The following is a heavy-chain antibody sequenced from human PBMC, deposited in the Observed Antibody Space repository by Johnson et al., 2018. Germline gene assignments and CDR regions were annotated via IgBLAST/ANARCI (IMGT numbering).Heavy chain of an antibody. CDR3: ARDVVVVTAQSIGLIAFDI. CDR1: GFTFSSYT. Sequence: EVQLVETGGGLVKPGGSLRLSCAASGFTFSSYTMNWVRQAPGKGLEWVSSISDSSTYIYYADSVKGRFTISRDNARISLYLEMNSLRVEDTAVYYCARDVVVVTAQSIGLIAFDIWGQGTMVTVSS. V-gene: IGHV3-21*01. J-gene: IGHJ3*02. CDR2: ISDSSTYI. D-gene: IGHD2-21*02.